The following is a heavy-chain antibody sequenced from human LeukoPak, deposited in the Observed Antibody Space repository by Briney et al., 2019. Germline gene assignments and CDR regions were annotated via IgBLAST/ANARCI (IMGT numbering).Heavy chain of an antibody. J-gene: IGHJ4*02. CDR1: GVSISSSNSY. CDR2: IYYSANT. Sequence: SETLSLTCTVSGVSISSSNSYCGWIRQPPGNGLEWIVSIYYSANTYYNASLKSQVSISIATSKNQFSLRLTSVTAADTAVYYCARQTGSGLFILPGGKGTLVTVS. CDR3: ARQTGSGLFILP. V-gene: IGHV4-39*01. D-gene: IGHD3/OR15-3a*01.